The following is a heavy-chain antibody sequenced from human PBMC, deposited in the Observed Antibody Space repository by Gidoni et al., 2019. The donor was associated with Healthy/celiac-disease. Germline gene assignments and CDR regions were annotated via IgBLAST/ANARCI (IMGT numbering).Heavy chain of an antibody. CDR3: ARDKNPTYYYDSSGYYSPFDY. V-gene: IGHV1-69*01. CDR2: IIPIFGTA. J-gene: IGHJ4*02. Sequence: QVQLVQSGAEVKKPGSSVKVSCKASGGTFSSYAISRVRQAPGQGLEWMGGIIPIFGTANYAQKFQGRVTITADESTSTAYMELSSLRSEDTAVYYCARDKNPTYYYDSSGYYSPFDYWGQGTLVTVSS. CDR1: GGTFSSYA. D-gene: IGHD3-22*01.